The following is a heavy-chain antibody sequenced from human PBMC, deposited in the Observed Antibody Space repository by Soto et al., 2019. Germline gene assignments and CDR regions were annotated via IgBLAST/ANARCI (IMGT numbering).Heavy chain of an antibody. CDR3: ARFKYDFWSGYQAYGMDV. V-gene: IGHV4-34*01. CDR2: INHSGST. CDR1: GGSFSGYY. J-gene: IGHJ6*02. D-gene: IGHD3-3*01. Sequence: SETLSLTCAVYGGSFSGYYWSWIRQPPGKGLEWIGEINHSGSTNYNPSLKSRVTISVDTSKNQFSLKLSSVTAADTAVYYCARFKYDFWSGYQAYGMDVWGQGTTVTVSS.